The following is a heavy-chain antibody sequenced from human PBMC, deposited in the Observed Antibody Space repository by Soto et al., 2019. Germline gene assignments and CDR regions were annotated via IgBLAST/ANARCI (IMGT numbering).Heavy chain of an antibody. CDR1: GFSLSTSGVG. D-gene: IGHD3-10*01. J-gene: IGHJ3*02. CDR2: IYCDDDK. CDR3: AHSLWFGESDAFDI. V-gene: IGHV2-5*02. Sequence: QITLKESGPTLVKPTQTLTLTCTFSGFSLSTSGVGVGWIRQPPGKALEWLALIYCDDDKRYSPSLKSRLTITKETSKNQVVLTMTNMDPVDTATYYCAHSLWFGESDAFDIWGQGTMVTVSS.